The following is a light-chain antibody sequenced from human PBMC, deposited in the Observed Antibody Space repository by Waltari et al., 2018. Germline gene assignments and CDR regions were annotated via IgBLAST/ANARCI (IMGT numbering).Light chain of an antibody. CDR1: YPNLGSNY. V-gene: IGLV1-47*01. J-gene: IGLJ1*01. CDR3: AAWDESHYV. Sequence: QSVLTQPPSASGTPGQRVSISCSGSYPNLGSNYLYWYQQLPGAAPKLLTYRNNQRPSGVPDRFSASKYGTSASLAISGLRSEDEAVYYCAAWDESHYVFGPGTKVTVL. CDR2: RNN.